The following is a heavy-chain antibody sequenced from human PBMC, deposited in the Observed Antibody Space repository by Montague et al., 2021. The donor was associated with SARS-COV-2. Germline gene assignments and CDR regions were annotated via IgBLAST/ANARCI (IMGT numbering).Heavy chain of an antibody. CDR1: KFTFSDYW. CDR2: INRDGSER. Sequence: SLRLSCAASKFTFSDYWMSWVRQAPGKGLEWLANINRDGSERYYVDSVKGRFTISRDNAKNSLYLQMNSLSAEDTAVYYCARDEGYTYYDFWSSYFVYWGQGTLITVSS. J-gene: IGHJ4*02. CDR3: ARDEGYTYYDFWSSYFVY. D-gene: IGHD3-3*01. V-gene: IGHV3-7*03.